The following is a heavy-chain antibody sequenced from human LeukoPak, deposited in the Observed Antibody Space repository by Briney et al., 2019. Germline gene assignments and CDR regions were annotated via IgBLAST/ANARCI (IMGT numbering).Heavy chain of an antibody. CDR1: GFTFSSYS. D-gene: IGHD2-15*01. CDR2: ISSSSSYI. CDR3: ARAGGCSGGSCYGGRDY. J-gene: IGHJ4*02. V-gene: IGHV3-21*01. Sequence: GGSLRLSCAASGFTFSSYSMNWVRQAPGKGLEWVSSISSSSSYIYYADSVKGRFTISRDNAKNSLYLQMNSLRAEDTAVYYRARAGGCSGGSCYGGRDYWGQGTLVTVSS.